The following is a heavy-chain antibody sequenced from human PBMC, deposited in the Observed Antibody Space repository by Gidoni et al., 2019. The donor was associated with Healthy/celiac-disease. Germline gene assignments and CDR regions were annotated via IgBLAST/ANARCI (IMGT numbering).Heavy chain of an antibody. V-gene: IGHV3-21*01. Sequence: EVQLLESGGGLVKPGGSLRLYCEDSGFNFSSYSMNWVRQDPGKGMEWVSAISSSSSYIYYAASVKGRFTISRDNAKNSLYLQMNSLRAEDTAVYYCARGSDYGDYFRSGNWYFDLWGRGTLVTVSS. D-gene: IGHD4-17*01. CDR1: GFNFSSYS. CDR3: ARGSDYGDYFRSGNWYFDL. CDR2: ISSSSSYI. J-gene: IGHJ2*01.